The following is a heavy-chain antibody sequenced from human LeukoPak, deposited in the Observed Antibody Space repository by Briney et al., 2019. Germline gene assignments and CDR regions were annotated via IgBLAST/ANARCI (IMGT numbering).Heavy chain of an antibody. V-gene: IGHV3-30*18. CDR3: AEELGGSYKLRGGDFDY. J-gene: IGHJ4*02. D-gene: IGHD1-26*01. CDR2: ISYDGSNK. CDR1: GFTFSSYG. Sequence: PGGSLRLSCAASGFTFSSYGMHWVRQAPGKGLEWVAVISYDGSNKYYADSVKGRFTISRDNSKNTLYLQMNSLRAEDTAVYYFAEELGGSYKLRGGDFDYWGQGTLVTVSS.